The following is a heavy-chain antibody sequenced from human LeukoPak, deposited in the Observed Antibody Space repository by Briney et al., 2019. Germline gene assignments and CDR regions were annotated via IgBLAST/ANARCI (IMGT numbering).Heavy chain of an antibody. CDR1: GGSFSGYY. CDR3: ARYVAATVTTRVGKWPV. D-gene: IGHD4-17*01. V-gene: IGHV4-34*01. J-gene: IGHJ6*04. Sequence: SETLSLTCAVYGGSFSGYYWSWIRQPPGKGLEWIGEINHSGSTNYNPSLKSRVTISVDTSKNQFSLKLTSVTAADTAVYYCARYVAATVTTRVGKWPVWGKGTTVTVSS. CDR2: INHSGST.